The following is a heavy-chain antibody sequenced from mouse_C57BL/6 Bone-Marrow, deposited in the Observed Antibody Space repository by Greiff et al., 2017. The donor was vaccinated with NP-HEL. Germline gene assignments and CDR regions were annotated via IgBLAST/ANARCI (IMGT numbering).Heavy chain of an antibody. CDR2: INPSSGYT. V-gene: IGHV1-4*01. D-gene: IGHD1-1*01. CDR1: GYTFNSYT. Sequence: QVQLQQSGAELARPGASVKMSCTASGYTFNSYTMHWVKQRPGQGLEWIGYINPSSGYTKYNQKFKDKATLTADKSSSTAYMQLSSLTSEDSAVYYCASDYDGSSYGAWFAYWGQGTLVTVSA. J-gene: IGHJ3*01. CDR3: ASDYDGSSYGAWFAY.